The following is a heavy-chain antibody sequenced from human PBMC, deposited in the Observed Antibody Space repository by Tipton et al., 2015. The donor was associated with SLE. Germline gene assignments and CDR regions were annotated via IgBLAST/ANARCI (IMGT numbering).Heavy chain of an antibody. D-gene: IGHD6-13*01. J-gene: IGHJ4*02. CDR1: GGSFSGYY. Sequence: TLSLTCAVYGGSFSGYYWSWIRQPPGKGLEWIGEINHGGSTNYNPSLKSRVTISVDTSKNQFSLKLSSVTAADTAVYYCARGGLAAAGIPPFDYWGQGTLVTVSS. CDR2: INHGGST. V-gene: IGHV4-34*01. CDR3: ARGGLAAAGIPPFDY.